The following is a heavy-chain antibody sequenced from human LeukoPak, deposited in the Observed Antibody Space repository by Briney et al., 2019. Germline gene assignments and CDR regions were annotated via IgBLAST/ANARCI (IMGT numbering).Heavy chain of an antibody. V-gene: IGHV3-30*18. J-gene: IGHJ6*02. CDR2: ISYDGSNK. Sequence: HPGGSLRLSCAASGFTFSSYGMHWVRQAPGKGLEWVAVISYDGSNKYYADSVKGRFTISRDNSKNTLYLQMNSLRAEDTAVYYCAKALQYSSGALYFLYGMDVWGQGTTVTVSS. CDR3: AKALQYSSGALYFLYGMDV. D-gene: IGHD6-19*01. CDR1: GFTFSSYG.